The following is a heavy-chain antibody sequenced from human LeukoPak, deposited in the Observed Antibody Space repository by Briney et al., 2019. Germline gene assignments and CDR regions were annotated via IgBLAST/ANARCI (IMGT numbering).Heavy chain of an antibody. CDR1: SFTVSSYN. CDR2: ISGGSSST. J-gene: IGHJ6*02. Sequence: QPGGSLRLSCAASSFTVSSYNMYWVRQAPGKGLEWVSYISGGSSSTYSSDSVKGRFTISRDSSENSVYLHMNSLRDEDTAMYYCASQVRAGGGMDVWGQGTTVTVSS. V-gene: IGHV3-48*02. CDR3: ASQVRAGGGMDV. D-gene: IGHD1-26*01.